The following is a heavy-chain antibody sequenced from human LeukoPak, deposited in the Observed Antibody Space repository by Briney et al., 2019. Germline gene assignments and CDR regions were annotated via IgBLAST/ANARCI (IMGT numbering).Heavy chain of an antibody. CDR1: GGSISTDYY. J-gene: IGHJ4*02. CDR3: ARYDVWGSYRAFDY. Sequence: SEIMSLTCTVAGGSISTDYYWGWIRQPPGKGLEWIGTMYHSGSTYYNPSLKSRVTISVDTSKNQFSLKLSSVTAADTAVYYCARYDVWGSYRAFDYWGQGTLVTVSS. CDR2: MYHSGST. D-gene: IGHD3-16*02. V-gene: IGHV4-38-2*02.